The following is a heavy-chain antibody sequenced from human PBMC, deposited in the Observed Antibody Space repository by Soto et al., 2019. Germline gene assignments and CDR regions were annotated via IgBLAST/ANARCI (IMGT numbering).Heavy chain of an antibody. V-gene: IGHV1-69*01. CDR2: IIPIFGTA. CDR1: GGTFSSYA. CDR3: ARPVLFSTYPRWGSWWFDP. D-gene: IGHD7-27*01. Sequence: QVQLVQSGAEVKKPGSSVKVSCKASGGTFSSYAISWVRQAPGQGLEWMGGIIPIFGTANYAQKFQGRVTTTADETTSTAYMELSSLRSEDTAVYYCARPVLFSTYPRWGSWWFDPWGQGTLVTVSS. J-gene: IGHJ5*02.